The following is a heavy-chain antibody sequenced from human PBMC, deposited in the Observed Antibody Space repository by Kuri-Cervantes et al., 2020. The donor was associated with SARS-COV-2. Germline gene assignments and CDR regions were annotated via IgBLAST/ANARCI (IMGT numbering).Heavy chain of an antibody. CDR1: GFTFSSYS. D-gene: IGHD3-22*01. CDR2: IGSGGTIK. CDR3: ARERTVVSDSPIDF. Sequence: GESLKISCAASGFTFSSYSMNWVRQAPGKGLEWVSCIGSGGTIKYDADSVKGRFTISRDNAKNSLYLQMNSLRVEDTAVYYCARERTVVSDSPIDFWGQGTLVTVSS. J-gene: IGHJ4*02. V-gene: IGHV3-48*01.